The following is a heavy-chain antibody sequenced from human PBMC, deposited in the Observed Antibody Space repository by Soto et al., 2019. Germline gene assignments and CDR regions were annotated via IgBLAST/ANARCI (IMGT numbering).Heavy chain of an antibody. Sequence: PSETLSLTCTVSGGSISSGGYYWSWIRPHPGKGLEWIGYIYYSGSTYYNPSLKSRVTISVDTSKNQFSLKLSSVTDADTAVYYCARYSSGYYRLVYDGMDVWGQGTTVTVYS. J-gene: IGHJ6*02. CDR3: ARYSSGYYRLVYDGMDV. CDR2: IYYSGST. D-gene: IGHD3-22*01. CDR1: GGSISSGGYY. V-gene: IGHV4-31*03.